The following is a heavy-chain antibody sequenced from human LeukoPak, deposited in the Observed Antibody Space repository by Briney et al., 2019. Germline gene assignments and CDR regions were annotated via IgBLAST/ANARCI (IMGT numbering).Heavy chain of an antibody. CDR1: GFTFSGSE. CDR2: IRTDGTTT. J-gene: IGHJ2*01. Sequence: GGSLRLSCTASGFTFSGSETSWVRQTPGKGLEWLSNIRTDGTTTYYADSVKGRFTISRDNAENSLYLQMDRLRPDDTALYYCARSFGWHFDLWGRGTLVTVSS. D-gene: IGHD3-16*01. CDR3: ARSFGWHFDL. V-gene: IGHV3-48*03.